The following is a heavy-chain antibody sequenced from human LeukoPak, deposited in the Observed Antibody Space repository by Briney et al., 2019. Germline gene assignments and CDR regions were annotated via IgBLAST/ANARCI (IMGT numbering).Heavy chain of an antibody. CDR3: ARGSGYSSGWNWFDP. V-gene: IGHV4-38-2*01. Sequence: SETLSLTCAVSGYSISSGYYWGWIRQPPGEGLEWIGRIHHSGSTYYSPSIKSRVTISVDTSKNQFSLKVSSVTAADTAVYYCARGSGYSSGWNWFDPWGQGTLVTVSS. CDR2: IHHSGST. J-gene: IGHJ5*02. CDR1: GYSISSGYY. D-gene: IGHD6-19*01.